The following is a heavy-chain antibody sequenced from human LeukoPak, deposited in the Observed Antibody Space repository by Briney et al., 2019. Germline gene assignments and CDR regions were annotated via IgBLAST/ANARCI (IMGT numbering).Heavy chain of an antibody. V-gene: IGHV3-7*01. CDR2: IKQDGSEK. CDR3: ARDRGDIVVVPAAGYYYYGMDV. D-gene: IGHD2-2*01. CDR1: GFTFSSYW. Sequence: GGSLRLSCAASGFTFSSYWMSWVRQAPGKGLEWVANIKQDGSEKYYVDSVKGRFTISRDNAKNSLYPQMNSLRGEDTAVYYCARDRGDIVVVPAAGYYYYGMDVWGQGTTVTVSS. J-gene: IGHJ6*02.